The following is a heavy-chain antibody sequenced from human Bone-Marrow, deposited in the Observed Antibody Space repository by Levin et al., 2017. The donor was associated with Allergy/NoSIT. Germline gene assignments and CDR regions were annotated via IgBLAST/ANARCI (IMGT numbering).Heavy chain of an antibody. J-gene: IGHJ4*02. CDR3: AKGNFDY. Sequence: GGSLRLSCAASGFTFSSYGMHWVRQAPGKGLEWVAVISYDGSNKYYADSVKGRFTISRDNSKNTLYLQMNSLRAEDTAVYYCAKGNFDYWGQGTLVTVSS. V-gene: IGHV3-30*18. CDR2: ISYDGSNK. CDR1: GFTFSSYG.